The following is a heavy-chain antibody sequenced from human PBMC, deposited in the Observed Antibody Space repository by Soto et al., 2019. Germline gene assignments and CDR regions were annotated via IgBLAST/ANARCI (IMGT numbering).Heavy chain of an antibody. Sequence: SETLSLTCAPSGGSISSGGYSWSWIRQPPGKGLEWIGYIYHSGSTYYNPSLKSRVTISVDRSKNQFSLKLSSMTAADTAVYYCARVADRWGQGTLVPFSS. CDR1: GGSISSGGYS. CDR2: IYHSGST. J-gene: IGHJ5*02. D-gene: IGHD3-3*02. V-gene: IGHV4-30-2*01. CDR3: ARVADR.